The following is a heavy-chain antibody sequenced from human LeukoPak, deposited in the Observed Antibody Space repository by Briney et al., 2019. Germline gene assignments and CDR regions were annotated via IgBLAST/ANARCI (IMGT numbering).Heavy chain of an antibody. J-gene: IGHJ4*02. CDR1: GYTFASYG. CDR3: ARDGLMMTFGGADY. Sequence: GASVKVSCKASGYTFASYGLSWVRQAPGQGLEWMGWINPYNGNTNYAQTVRGRLTMTTDTSTSTAYMELRSLRFNDTAIYYCARDGLMMTFGGADYWGQGTLVTVSS. V-gene: IGHV1-18*01. D-gene: IGHD3-16*01. CDR2: INPYNGNT.